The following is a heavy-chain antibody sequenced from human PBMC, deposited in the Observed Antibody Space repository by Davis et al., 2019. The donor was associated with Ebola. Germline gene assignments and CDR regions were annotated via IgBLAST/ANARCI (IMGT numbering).Heavy chain of an antibody. CDR1: GFTFSIYS. Sequence: GESLKISCAASGFTFSIYSMNRVRQAPGKGLEWVSYISSSSSTIYYADSVKGRFTISRDNAKNSLYLQMNSLRAEDTAVYYCARLAIAARLYYYYYYGMDVWGQGTTVTVSS. CDR3: ARLAIAARLYYYYYYGMDV. V-gene: IGHV3-48*04. CDR2: ISSSSSTI. J-gene: IGHJ6*02. D-gene: IGHD6-6*01.